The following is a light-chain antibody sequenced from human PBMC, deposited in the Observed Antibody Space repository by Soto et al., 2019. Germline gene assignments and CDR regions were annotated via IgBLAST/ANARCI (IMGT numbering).Light chain of an antibody. Sequence: HSVLTQPASMSGSPVQLITISCTGATLDVGASDYVFWYQQHPAKAPKLMIFEVSNRPSGVSNRFSGSKSGYTASLTISGVQAEDEADYFCSSYTGTNTHYVFGTGTKVTV. V-gene: IGLV2-14*01. CDR2: EVS. CDR1: TLDVGASDY. J-gene: IGLJ1*01. CDR3: SSYTGTNTHYV.